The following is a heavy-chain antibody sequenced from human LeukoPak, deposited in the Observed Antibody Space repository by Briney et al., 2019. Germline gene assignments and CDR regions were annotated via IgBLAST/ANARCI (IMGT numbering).Heavy chain of an antibody. V-gene: IGHV1-18*01. D-gene: IGHD3-10*01. CDR3: ARAPFGTQFDP. Sequence: ASVKVSCKASGYTFTGYGISWVRQAPGQGLEWMGWISAYNGNTNYAQKLQGRVTMTTDTSTSTAYMALRSLRSDDTAVYYCARAPFGTQFDPWGQGTLVTVSS. CDR1: GYTFTGYG. CDR2: ISAYNGNT. J-gene: IGHJ5*02.